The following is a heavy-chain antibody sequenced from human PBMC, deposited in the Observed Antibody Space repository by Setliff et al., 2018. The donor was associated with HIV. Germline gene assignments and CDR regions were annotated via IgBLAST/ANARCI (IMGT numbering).Heavy chain of an antibody. CDR2: IFYSAT. D-gene: IGHD3-9*01. V-gene: IGHV4-61*10. Sequence: SETLSLTCTVSGGSISSGSYYWSWIRQPAGKGLEWIGHIFYSATDYNPSLKSRVTMSIDTSKNQFSLNLRSVTAADTAVYYCARLGGILTGTPVIDYWGQGTLVTVSS. CDR3: ARLGGILTGTPVIDY. J-gene: IGHJ4*02. CDR1: GGSISSGSYY.